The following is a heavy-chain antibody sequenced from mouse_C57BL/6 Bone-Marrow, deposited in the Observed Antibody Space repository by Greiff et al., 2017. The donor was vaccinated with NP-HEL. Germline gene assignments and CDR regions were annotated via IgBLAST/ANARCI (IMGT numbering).Heavy chain of an antibody. J-gene: IGHJ4*01. CDR1: GYTFTSYW. CDR3: ARFITTVVEYYAMDY. D-gene: IGHD1-1*01. CDR2: INPSNGGT. V-gene: IGHV1-53*01. Sequence: VQLQQPGTELVKPGASVKLSCKASGYTFTSYWMHWVKQRPGQGLEWIGNINPSNGGTNYNEKFKSKATLTVDKSSSTAYMQLSSLTSEDSAVYYCARFITTVVEYYAMDYWGQGTSVTVSS.